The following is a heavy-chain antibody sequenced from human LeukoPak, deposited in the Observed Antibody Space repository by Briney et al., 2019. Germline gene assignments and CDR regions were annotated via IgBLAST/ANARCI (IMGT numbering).Heavy chain of an antibody. Sequence: GASVKVSCKASGYTFTSYGISWVRQAPGQGLEWMGWISAYNGNTNYAQKLQGRVTMTTDTSTSTAYMELRSLRSDDTAVYYCARDLNPSRGGYSGYAQFDYWGQGTLVTVSS. V-gene: IGHV1-18*01. CDR2: ISAYNGNT. CDR3: ARDLNPSRGGYSGYAQFDY. J-gene: IGHJ4*02. CDR1: GYTFTSYG. D-gene: IGHD5-12*01.